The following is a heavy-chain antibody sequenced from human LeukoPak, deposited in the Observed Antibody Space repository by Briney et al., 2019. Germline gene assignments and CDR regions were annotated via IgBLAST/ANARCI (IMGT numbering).Heavy chain of an antibody. J-gene: IGHJ4*02. CDR3: ARGRPSIVVVVAAPYFDY. CDR1: GGSFSGYY. V-gene: IGHV4-34*01. D-gene: IGHD2-15*01. Sequence: PSETLSLTCAVYGGSFSGYYWSWIRQPPGKGLEWIGEINHSGSTNYNPSLKSRVTISVDTSKNQFSLKLSSVTAADTAVYYCARGRPSIVVVVAAPYFDYWGQGTLVTVSS. CDR2: INHSGST.